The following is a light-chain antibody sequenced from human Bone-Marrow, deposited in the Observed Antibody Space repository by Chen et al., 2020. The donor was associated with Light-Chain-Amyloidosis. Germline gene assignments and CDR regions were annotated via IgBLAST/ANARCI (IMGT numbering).Light chain of an antibody. V-gene: IGKV3-20*01. CDR1: QTISSNY. J-gene: IGKJ4*01. Sequence: EIVLPQSPGTLSLSPGEGANLSCRASQTISSNYLTGYQQKFGQAPRLLIYGSSSRATGIPDRFTGSGSGTDFTLTINRLEPEDFAMYYCQQYGTSPLTFGGGTKVEIK. CDR3: QQYGTSPLT. CDR2: GSS.